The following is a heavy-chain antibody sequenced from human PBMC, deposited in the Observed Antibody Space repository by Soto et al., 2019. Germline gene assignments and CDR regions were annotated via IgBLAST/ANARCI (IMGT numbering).Heavy chain of an antibody. CDR1: GYTLTELS. CDR3: ARVLGGMATVPFDY. V-gene: IGHV1-24*01. D-gene: IGHD4-4*01. J-gene: IGHJ4*02. CDR2: FDPEDGET. Sequence: ASVKVSCKVSGYTLTELSMHWVRQAPGKGLEWMGGFDPEDGETIYAQKFQGRVTMTEDTSTDTAYMELSSLRSEDTAVYYCARVLGGMATVPFDYWGQGALVTVSS.